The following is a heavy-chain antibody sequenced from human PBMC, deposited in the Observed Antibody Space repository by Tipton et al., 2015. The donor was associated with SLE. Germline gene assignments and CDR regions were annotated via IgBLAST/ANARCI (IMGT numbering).Heavy chain of an antibody. V-gene: IGHV4-34*01. CDR2: INHSGST. CDR1: GGSVSGHY. Sequence: TLSLTCAVYGGSVSGHYWSWIRQPPGKGLEWIGEINHSGSTNYNPSLKSRVTISVDTSKNQFSLKLSSVTAADTAVYYCARGGVQLELPFDYWGQGTLVTVSS. D-gene: IGHD1-7*01. CDR3: ARGGVQLELPFDY. J-gene: IGHJ4*02.